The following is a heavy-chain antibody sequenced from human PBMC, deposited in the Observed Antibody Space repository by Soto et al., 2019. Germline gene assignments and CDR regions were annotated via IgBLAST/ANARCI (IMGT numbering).Heavy chain of an antibody. CDR2: IIPIFGTA. CDR1: GGTFSSYA. Sequence: SVKVSCTASGGTFSSYAISWVRQAPGQGLEWMGGIIPIFGTANYAQKFQGRVTITADESTSTAYMELSSLRSEDMAVYYCARENPTIDYYYYYGMDVWGQGTTVTVSS. J-gene: IGHJ6*02. V-gene: IGHV1-69*13. D-gene: IGHD3-9*01. CDR3: ARENPTIDYYYYYGMDV.